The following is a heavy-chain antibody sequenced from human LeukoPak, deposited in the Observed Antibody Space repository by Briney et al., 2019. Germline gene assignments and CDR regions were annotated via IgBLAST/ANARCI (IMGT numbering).Heavy chain of an antibody. V-gene: IGHV4-59*11. Sequence: PSETLSLTCTVSGGSISSHYWSWFRQTAGEGPEWIAFIYYSWTTNSNPSLKGRVTISIGSSKNQFSLKLSSVTAADTAIYYCARGTGFYDSSGHYFWGYFDSWGQGTLVPVSS. J-gene: IGHJ4*02. CDR2: IYYSWTT. CDR1: GGSISSHY. D-gene: IGHD3-22*01. CDR3: ARGTGFYDSSGHYFWGYFDS.